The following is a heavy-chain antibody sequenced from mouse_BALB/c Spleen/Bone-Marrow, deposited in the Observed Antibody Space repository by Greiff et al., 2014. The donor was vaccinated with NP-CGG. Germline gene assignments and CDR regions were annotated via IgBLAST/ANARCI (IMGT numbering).Heavy chain of an antibody. CDR3: ARYYYGSSYFDY. CDR2: IDPANGNT. CDR1: GFNIKDTY. Sequence: VQLKESGAELVKPGASVKLSCTASGFNIKDTYMHWVKQRPEQGLEWIGRIDPANGNTKYDPKFQGKATITADTSSNTAYLQLSSLTSVDTAVYYCARYYYGSSYFDYWGQGTTLTVSS. V-gene: IGHV14-3*02. J-gene: IGHJ2*01. D-gene: IGHD1-1*01.